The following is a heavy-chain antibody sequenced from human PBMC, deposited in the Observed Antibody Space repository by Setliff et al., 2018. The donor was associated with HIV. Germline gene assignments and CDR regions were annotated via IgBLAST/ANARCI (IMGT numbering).Heavy chain of an antibody. D-gene: IGHD3-3*01. J-gene: IGHJ6*03. Sequence: GGSLRLSCAASGFTLSDHHMNWIRRAPGKGLEWVSYISHSGGTIKYADFVRGRFTISRDIAKSSLYLQMDSLRSEDTAVYYCARDGYYNFWSGYGYYYYYMDVWGKGTTVTVSS. CDR3: ARDGYYNFWSGYGYYYYYMDV. V-gene: IGHV3-11*01. CDR2: ISHSGGTI. CDR1: GFTLSDHH.